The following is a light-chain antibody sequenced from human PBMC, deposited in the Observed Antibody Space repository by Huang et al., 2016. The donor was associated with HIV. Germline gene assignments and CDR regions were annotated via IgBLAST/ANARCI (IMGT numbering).Light chain of an antibody. J-gene: IGKJ1*01. CDR2: AAS. V-gene: IGKV1-NL1*01. Sequence: IQMTQSPSSLSASVGDRVTITCRASQDISNSLAWYQQKLGRAPKLLLYAASRLESGVPSRCTGSGSGTDYTLTISSLQPEDFATYYCQQYYNIPRTCGQGTKVEIK. CDR3: QQYYNIPRT. CDR1: QDISNS.